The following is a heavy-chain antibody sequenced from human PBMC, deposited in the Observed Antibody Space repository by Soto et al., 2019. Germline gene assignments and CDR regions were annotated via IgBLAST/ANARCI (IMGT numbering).Heavy chain of an antibody. J-gene: IGHJ5*02. D-gene: IGHD6-19*01. V-gene: IGHV4-4*02. CDR1: GDSINTSHW. CDR3: ARQTNSSPARGPNWFDP. CDR2: TYHSGTT. Sequence: QVQLRESGPGLVRPSGTLSLTCAVYGDSINTSHWWSWVRQTPGKGLEWIGETYHSGTTNSNPSPKSRVTLPMDKSKTLVSLKLTSVPAADTALYFRARQTNSSPARGPNWFDPWGKGALVTVSS.